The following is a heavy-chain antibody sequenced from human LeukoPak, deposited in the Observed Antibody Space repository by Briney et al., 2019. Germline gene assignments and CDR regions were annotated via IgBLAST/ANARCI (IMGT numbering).Heavy chain of an antibody. J-gene: IGHJ3*02. CDR3: ARDFHRRYYDSSGYNAFDI. Sequence: GGSLRLSCAASGFTFSSYSMNWVRQAPGKGLEWVSYISSSSSTIYYADSVKGRFTISRDNAKNSLYLQMNSLRAEDTAVYYCARDFHRRYYDSSGYNAFDIWGQGTMVTVSS. CDR2: ISSSSSTI. D-gene: IGHD3-22*01. CDR1: GFTFSSYS. V-gene: IGHV3-48*01.